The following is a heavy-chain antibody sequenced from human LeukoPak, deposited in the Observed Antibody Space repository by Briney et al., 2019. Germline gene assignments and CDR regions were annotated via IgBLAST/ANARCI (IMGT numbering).Heavy chain of an antibody. CDR2: ISNDGSNK. CDR3: AKRGGSYFDY. CDR1: GFTFSSSV. J-gene: IGHJ4*02. Sequence: GGSLRLSCAASGFTFSSSVMHWVRQAPGKWLEWLAVISNDGSNKYYADPVKGRFTISRDNPKNTLYLEMNSLRAEDTAVYYCAKRGGSYFDYWGQGTLVTVSS. V-gene: IGHV3-30*18. D-gene: IGHD1-26*01.